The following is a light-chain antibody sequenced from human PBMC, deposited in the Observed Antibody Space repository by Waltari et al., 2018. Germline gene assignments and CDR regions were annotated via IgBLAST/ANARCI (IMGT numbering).Light chain of an antibody. CDR1: SSDVGAHNY. J-gene: IGLJ2*01. CDR3: SSHGGSKV. Sequence: QSALTQPPSASGSPGQPVTISCTGTSSDVGAHNYVSWYQQYPGKAPKLIIYEVSKRPSGVPDRFSGSKSGNTASLTVSGLQADDEADYYCSSHGGSKVFGGGTKLTVL. CDR2: EVS. V-gene: IGLV2-8*01.